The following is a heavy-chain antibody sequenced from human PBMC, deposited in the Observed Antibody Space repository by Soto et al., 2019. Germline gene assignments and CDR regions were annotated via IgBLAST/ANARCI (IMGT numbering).Heavy chain of an antibody. CDR1: GFSLSDYS. J-gene: IGHJ4*02. CDR2: ISTSGGTI. Sequence: GGSLRLSCAASGFSLSDYSMNWVRQAPGKGLEWVSYISTSGGTIYYADSVKGRFTISRDNAKNSVYLQMNSLRDEDTGVYYCARGSYYYDSSGSPTPIDYWGQGTLVTVSS. CDR3: ARGSYYYDSSGSPTPIDY. D-gene: IGHD3-22*01. V-gene: IGHV3-48*02.